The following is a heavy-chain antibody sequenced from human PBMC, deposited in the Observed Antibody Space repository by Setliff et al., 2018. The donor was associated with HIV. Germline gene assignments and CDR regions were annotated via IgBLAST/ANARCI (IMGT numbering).Heavy chain of an antibody. CDR1: GFTFDDYG. V-gene: IGHV3-20*04. CDR2: INWNGGSS. CDR3: ARAIIAAAGGDAFDI. J-gene: IGHJ3*02. Sequence: GGSLRLSCAASGFTFDDYGMNWVRQAPGKGLEWVSGINWNGGSSGYADSVKGRFTISRDNAKNSLSLQMNSLRAEDTALYYCARAIIAAAGGDAFDIWGQGTMVTVSS. D-gene: IGHD6-13*01.